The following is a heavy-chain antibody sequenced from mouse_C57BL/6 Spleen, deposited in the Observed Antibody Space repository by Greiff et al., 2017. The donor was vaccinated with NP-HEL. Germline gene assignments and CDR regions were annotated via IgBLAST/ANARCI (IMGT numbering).Heavy chain of an antibody. CDR1: GFTFSDYY. V-gene: IGHV5-16*01. Sequence: EVKLVASEGGLVQPGSSMKLSCTASGFTFSDYYMALVRPVPETGLEWVANIYYDGSSTYYLDSLKSRFIISGDNATNILYLQMSSLKSEDTATYYCARDGYYGSSDWYFDVWGTGTTVTVSS. CDR2: IYYDGSST. D-gene: IGHD1-1*01. J-gene: IGHJ1*03. CDR3: ARDGYYGSSDWYFDV.